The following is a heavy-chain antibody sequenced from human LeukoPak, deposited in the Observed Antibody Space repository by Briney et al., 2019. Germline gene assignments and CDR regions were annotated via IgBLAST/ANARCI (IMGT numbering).Heavy chain of an antibody. J-gene: IGHJ4*02. CDR1: GFNFSCYL. Sequence: PGGSLRLFCSASGFNFSCYLMHWVRHARGKGLVWVSRISPDGSSAVYADSVKGRFTSSRDNANNILYLQMNSLRVDDTAVYYCAREPKYGDLDYWGQGTLVTVSS. D-gene: IGHD4-17*01. CDR2: ISPDGSSA. V-gene: IGHV3-74*01. CDR3: AREPKYGDLDY.